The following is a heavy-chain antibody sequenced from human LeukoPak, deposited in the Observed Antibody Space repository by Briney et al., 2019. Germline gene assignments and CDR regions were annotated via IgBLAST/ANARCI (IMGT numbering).Heavy chain of an antibody. J-gene: IGHJ4*02. D-gene: IGHD5-18*01. CDR3: ARDSDTAMVLYYFDY. CDR2: IIPILGIA. V-gene: IGHV1-69*04. Sequence: ASVKVSCKASGGTFSSYTISWVRQAPGQGLEWMGRIIPILGIANYAQKFQGRVTITADKSTSTAYMELSSLRSEDTAVYYCARDSDTAMVLYYFDYWGQGTLVTVSS. CDR1: GGTFSSYT.